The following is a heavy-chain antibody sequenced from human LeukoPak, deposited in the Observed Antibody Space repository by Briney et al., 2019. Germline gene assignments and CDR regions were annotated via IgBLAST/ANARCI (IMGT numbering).Heavy chain of an antibody. CDR3: ARDPQRPDSGSNGMDV. V-gene: IGHV3-11*01. Sequence: GGSLRLSCAASLFTFSDYYMSWIRQAPRKGPEWVSYISSSGSTIYYADSVKGRFTISRDNAKNSLYLQMNSLRAEDTAVYYCARDPQRPDSGSNGMDVWGQGTTVTVSS. D-gene: IGHD1-26*01. CDR1: LFTFSDYY. CDR2: ISSSGSTI. J-gene: IGHJ6*02.